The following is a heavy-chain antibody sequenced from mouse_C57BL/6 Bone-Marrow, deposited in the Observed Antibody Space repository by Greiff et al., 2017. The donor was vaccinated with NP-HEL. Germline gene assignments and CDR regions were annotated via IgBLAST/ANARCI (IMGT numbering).Heavy chain of an antibody. CDR1: GFTFSSYA. Sequence: DVMLVESGEGLVKPGGSLKLSCAASGFTFSSYAMSWVRQTPEKRLEWVAYISSGGDYIYYADTVKGRFTISRDNARNTLYLQMSSLKSEDTAMYYCTRGHYLYWYFDVWGTGTTVTVSS. CDR2: ISSGGDYI. V-gene: IGHV5-9-1*02. J-gene: IGHJ1*03. D-gene: IGHD5-5*01. CDR3: TRGHYLYWYFDV.